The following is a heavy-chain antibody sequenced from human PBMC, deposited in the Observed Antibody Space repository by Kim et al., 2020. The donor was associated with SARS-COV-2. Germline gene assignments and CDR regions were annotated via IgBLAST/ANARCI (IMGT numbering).Heavy chain of an antibody. CDR2: IYHGGNT. D-gene: IGHD6-19*01. Sequence: SETLSLTCAASGGSISSSYWWNWVRQSPGKGLEWTGEIYHGGNTNYNPSLKSRVTMSVDNSKNQFSLKLTSVTAADTAVYYCARGYSSGWYSSHFDYWGQGTLLTVSS. V-gene: IGHV4-4*02. CDR3: ARGYSSGWYSSHFDY. J-gene: IGHJ4*02. CDR1: GGSISSSYW.